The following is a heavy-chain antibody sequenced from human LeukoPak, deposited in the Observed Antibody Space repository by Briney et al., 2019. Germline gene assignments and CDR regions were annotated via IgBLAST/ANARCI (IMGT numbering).Heavy chain of an antibody. CDR1: GFTFSSCA. CDR2: ITTSGSPI. D-gene: IGHD3-10*01. Sequence: PGGSLRLSCAASGFTFSSCAMSWVRQAPGKGLEWVSSITTSGSPISYADSVKGRFTISRDNAKNSLYLQMNSLRPEDTAVYYCVSYYTFDYWGQGALVTVSS. CDR3: VSYYTFDY. V-gene: IGHV3-48*04. J-gene: IGHJ4*02.